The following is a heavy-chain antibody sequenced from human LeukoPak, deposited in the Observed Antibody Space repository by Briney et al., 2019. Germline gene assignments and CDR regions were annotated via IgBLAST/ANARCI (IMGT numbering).Heavy chain of an antibody. D-gene: IGHD3-22*01. CDR3: ASSRYYYDSRWEHAFDI. Sequence: KASENLSPNCPLYGGSVSGFYWGWDRPPPREGLEWNGEINHSGSTNYNPSIKSRVTISVDTSKNQFSLKLSSVTAADTAVYYCASSRYYYDSRWEHAFDIWGQGTMVTVSS. J-gene: IGHJ3*02. CDR2: INHSGST. CDR1: GGSVSGFY. V-gene: IGHV4-34*01.